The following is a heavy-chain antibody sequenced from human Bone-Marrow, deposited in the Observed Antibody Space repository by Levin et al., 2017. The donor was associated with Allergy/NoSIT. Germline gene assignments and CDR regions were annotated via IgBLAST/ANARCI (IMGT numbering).Heavy chain of an antibody. CDR1: AFTFSNYY. D-gene: IGHD2-21*01. CDR3: ARGGVNHAFDI. Sequence: SCAASAFTFSNYYLHWVRQAPGKGLVWVSRVDSDGSGTIYADSMKGRFTISRDNAKNTVYLQMNSLRAEDTAVYYCARGGVNHAFDIWGQGTMVTVSS. V-gene: IGHV3-74*01. CDR2: VDSDGSGT. J-gene: IGHJ3*02.